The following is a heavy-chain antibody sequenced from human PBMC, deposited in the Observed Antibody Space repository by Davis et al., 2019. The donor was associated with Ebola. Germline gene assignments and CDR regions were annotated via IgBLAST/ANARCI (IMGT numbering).Heavy chain of an antibody. J-gene: IGHJ4*02. D-gene: IGHD1-7*01. CDR1: GFTVSHNY. Sequence: GESLKISCAVSGFTVSHNYMSWVRQAPGKGLEWVSVIYSGGSTDYADSVKGRFAISRDNSKNTQYLQMNSLSVEDTAVYSCERVLGGTYWGQGTLVSVSS. CDR3: ERVLGGTY. CDR2: IYSGGST. V-gene: IGHV3-66*01.